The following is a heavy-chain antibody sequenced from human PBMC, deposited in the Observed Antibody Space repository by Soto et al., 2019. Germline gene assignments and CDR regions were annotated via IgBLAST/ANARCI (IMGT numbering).Heavy chain of an antibody. J-gene: IGHJ4*02. CDR3: ARVASAGYGDYVGYFDY. V-gene: IGHV1-69*01. CDR2: IIPIFGTA. Sequence: QVQLVQSGAEVKKPGSSVKVSCKASGGTFSSYAISWVRQAPGQGLEWMGGIIPIFGTANYAQKFQGRVTITADESTSTAYMELSSLRYEDTAVYYCARVASAGYGDYVGYFDYWGQGTLVTVSS. D-gene: IGHD4-17*01. CDR1: GGTFSSYA.